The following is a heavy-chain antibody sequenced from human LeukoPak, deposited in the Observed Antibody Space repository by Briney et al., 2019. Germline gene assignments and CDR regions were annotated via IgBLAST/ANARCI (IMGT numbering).Heavy chain of an antibody. J-gene: IGHJ4*02. CDR2: IRSKAYGGTT. CDR1: GFTFGDYA. CDR3: TRGRDTAMVTPDY. Sequence: GGSLRLSCTASGFTFGDYAMSWFRQAPGKGLEWVGFIRSKAYGGTTEYAASVKGRFSISRDDSKSIAYLQMNSLKTEDTAVYYCTRGRDTAMVTPDYWGQGTLVTVSS. V-gene: IGHV3-49*03. D-gene: IGHD5-18*01.